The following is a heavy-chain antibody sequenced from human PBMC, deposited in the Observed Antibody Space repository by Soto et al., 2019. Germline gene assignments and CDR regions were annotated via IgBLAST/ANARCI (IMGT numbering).Heavy chain of an antibody. CDR1: GYTFTSYD. J-gene: IGHJ3*02. V-gene: IGHV1-8*01. Sequence: ASANVSCKTSGYTFTSYDMTWVRQAPGQGLEWLGGMDPNSGSTGYAQNFQGRVTMTRNISRNTAHMELSSLRSEDTAVYYCARSLEYYYDSSGRSHEAFDIWDPGTMVNVS. D-gene: IGHD3-22*01. CDR3: ARSLEYYYDSSGRSHEAFDI. CDR2: MDPNSGST.